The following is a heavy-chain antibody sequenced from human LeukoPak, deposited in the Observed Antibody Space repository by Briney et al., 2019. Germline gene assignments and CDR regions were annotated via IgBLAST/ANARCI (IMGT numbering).Heavy chain of an antibody. CDR1: GFTVSGNY. CDR3: ASGPTYDYVRVILY. CDR2: IYTGGTT. J-gene: IGHJ4*02. V-gene: IGHV3-53*04. D-gene: IGHD3-16*01. Sequence: PGGSLRLSCAVSGFTVSGNYMTWVRQAPGKGLEWVSVIYTGGTTYYRDSVKGRFTISRHNSKNMEYLQMDSLRPEDTAVYYCASGPTYDYVRVILYWGQGTLVTVSS.